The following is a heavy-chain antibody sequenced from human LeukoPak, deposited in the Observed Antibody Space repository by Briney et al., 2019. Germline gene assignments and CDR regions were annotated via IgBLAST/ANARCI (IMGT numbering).Heavy chain of an antibody. J-gene: IGHJ4*02. D-gene: IGHD3-16*02. CDR1: GYSFTSYW. CDR3: ARRYDYVWGSYRYTVSYFDY. CDR2: IYPGDSDT. Sequence: GESLKISCKGSGYSFTSYWIGWVRQMPGKGLEWMGIIYPGDSDTRYSPSFQGQVTISADKSISTAYLQWSSLKASDTAMYYCARRYDYVWGSYRYTVSYFDYWGQGTLVTVSS. V-gene: IGHV5-51*01.